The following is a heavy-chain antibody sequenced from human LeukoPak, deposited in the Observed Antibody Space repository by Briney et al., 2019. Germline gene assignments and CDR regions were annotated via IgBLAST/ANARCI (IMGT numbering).Heavy chain of an antibody. D-gene: IGHD3-22*01. CDR2: ISSSSSYI. V-gene: IGHV3-21*01. Sequence: SGGSLRLSCAASGFTFSSYSMNWVRQAPGKGLEWVSSISSSSSYIYYADSVKGRFTISRDNAKNSLYLQMNSLRAEDTAVYYCARHTSDYYDSSGYYEPGAFDIWGQGTMVIVSS. CDR1: GFTFSSYS. CDR3: ARHTSDYYDSSGYYEPGAFDI. J-gene: IGHJ3*02.